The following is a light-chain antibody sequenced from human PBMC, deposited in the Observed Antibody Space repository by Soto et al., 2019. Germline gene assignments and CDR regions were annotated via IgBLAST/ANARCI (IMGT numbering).Light chain of an antibody. CDR3: QQYDNWPGS. J-gene: IGKJ2*03. CDR2: GAS. CDR1: QSVSSN. V-gene: IGKV3-15*01. Sequence: TVMPQSPATLSVLPGARATPSFRASQSVSSNLACYQKDPGQAPRRVIYGASTRSTGIPARFSGTVSGTAFTLAVSSLPSEDCAVYYCQQYDNWPGSFCQGKKVDLK.